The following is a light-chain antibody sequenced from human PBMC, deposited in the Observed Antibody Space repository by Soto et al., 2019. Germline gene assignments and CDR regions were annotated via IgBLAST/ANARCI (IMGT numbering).Light chain of an antibody. CDR1: QDINTY. Sequence: DIQMTQSPSSLSASVGDRVTITCRASQDINTYLAWYQQKPGKVPKLLIYGASTLHSGVPSRFSGSGSWADFTRTISRLQPGDVATYYCQTYNSAPLTFGGGTKVEI. V-gene: IGKV1-27*01. CDR3: QTYNSAPLT. CDR2: GAS. J-gene: IGKJ4*01.